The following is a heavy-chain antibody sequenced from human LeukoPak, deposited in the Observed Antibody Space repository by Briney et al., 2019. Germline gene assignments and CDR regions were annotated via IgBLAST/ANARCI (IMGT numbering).Heavy chain of an antibody. CDR1: GGSISSYY. J-gene: IGHJ4*02. CDR2: IYYSGST. D-gene: IGHD2-15*01. V-gene: IGHV4-59*01. CDR3: AREGCSGGSCFFDY. Sequence: PSETLSLTCTASGGSISSYYWSWIRQPPGKGLEWIGYIYYSGSTNYNPSLKSRVTISVDTSKNQFSLKLSSVTAADTAVYYCAREGCSGGSCFFDYWGQGTLVTVSS.